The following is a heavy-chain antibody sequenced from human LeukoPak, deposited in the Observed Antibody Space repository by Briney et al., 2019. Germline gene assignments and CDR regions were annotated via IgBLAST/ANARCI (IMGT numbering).Heavy chain of an antibody. CDR3: ARHEIAGDY. CDR2: IYYSGST. V-gene: IGHV4-39*01. J-gene: IGHJ4*02. Sequence: SETLSLTCTVSGGSISSSSYYWGWIRQPPGKGLEWIGSIYYSGSTYYNPSLKSRVTISVDTSKNQFSLKLSSVTAADTAVYYCARHEIAGDYWGQGTLVSVSS. CDR1: GGSISSSSYY. D-gene: IGHD6-13*01.